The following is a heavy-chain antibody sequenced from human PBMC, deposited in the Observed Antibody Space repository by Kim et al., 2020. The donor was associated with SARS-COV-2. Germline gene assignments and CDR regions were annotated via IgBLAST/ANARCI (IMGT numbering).Heavy chain of an antibody. CDR1: GFTFPEAW. J-gene: IGHJ3*01. Sequence: GGSLRLSCAASGFTFPEAWVNWVRQAPGKGLQWVGRILDKSEGEATEYAAPVKGRFIISRDDSQNIVYLQMNSVKSDDTGVYYCTTDCGGECRRLDDALDLWGQGTMVTVSS. CDR2: ILDKSEGEAT. CDR3: TTDCGGECRRLDDALDL. D-gene: IGHD2-21*01. V-gene: IGHV3-15*01.